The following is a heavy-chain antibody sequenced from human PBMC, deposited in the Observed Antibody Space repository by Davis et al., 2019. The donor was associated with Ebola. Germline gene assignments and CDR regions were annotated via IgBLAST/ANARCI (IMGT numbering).Heavy chain of an antibody. Sequence: KVSCKGSGYSFTSYWIVWVRQMPGKGLECMGIIFPGDSDTRYSPSFQGQVTISADKSISTAYLQWSSLKASDTAMYYCARPFGELHAFDIWGQGTMVTVSS. D-gene: IGHD3-10*01. CDR3: ARPFGELHAFDI. V-gene: IGHV5-51*01. CDR2: IFPGDSDT. CDR1: GYSFTSYW. J-gene: IGHJ3*02.